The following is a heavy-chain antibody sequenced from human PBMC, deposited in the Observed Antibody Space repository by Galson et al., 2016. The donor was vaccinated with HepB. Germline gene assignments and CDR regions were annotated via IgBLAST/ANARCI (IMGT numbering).Heavy chain of an antibody. J-gene: IGHJ3*02. CDR1: GYTFTNYY. Sequence: SVKVSCKASGYTFTNYYLHWVRQAPGQGLEWMGVIIPSGGGTSYAQRFQGRVNLTRDTPTNTVYMDLSSLRSEDTVVYYCARGGYYSSGWYDALDIWGQGTMVTVSS. D-gene: IGHD6-19*01. CDR2: IIPSGGGT. CDR3: ARGGYYSSGWYDALDI. V-gene: IGHV1-46*01.